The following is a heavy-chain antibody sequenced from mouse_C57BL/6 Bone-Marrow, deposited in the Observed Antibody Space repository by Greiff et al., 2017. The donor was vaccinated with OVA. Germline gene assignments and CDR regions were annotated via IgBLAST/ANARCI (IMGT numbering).Heavy chain of an antibody. CDR3: ARSPTVVDWYFDV. CDR2: IDPSDSYT. D-gene: IGHD1-1*01. CDR1: GYTFTSYW. J-gene: IGHJ1*03. Sequence: VQLQQPGAELVRPGTSVKLSCKASGYTFTSYWMHWVKQRPGQGLEWIGVIDPSDSYTNYNQKFKGKATLTVDTSSSTAYMQLSSLTSEDSAVYYCARSPTVVDWYFDVWGTGTTVTVSS. V-gene: IGHV1-59*01.